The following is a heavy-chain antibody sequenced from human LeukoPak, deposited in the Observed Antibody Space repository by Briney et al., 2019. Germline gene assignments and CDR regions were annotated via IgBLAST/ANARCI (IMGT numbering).Heavy chain of an antibody. J-gene: IGHJ4*02. V-gene: IGHV3-9*01. CDR2: ISWNSGSK. CDR1: GFTFDDYV. CDR3: AKGQSSGREDYFDF. D-gene: IGHD6-19*01. Sequence: GGSLRLSCAASGFTFDDYVIHWVRQAPGKGLEWVSGISWNSGSKDYADSVKGRFTISRDNAKNSLYLQMNSLRAEDTALYYCAKGQSSGREDYFDFWGQGTLVTVSS.